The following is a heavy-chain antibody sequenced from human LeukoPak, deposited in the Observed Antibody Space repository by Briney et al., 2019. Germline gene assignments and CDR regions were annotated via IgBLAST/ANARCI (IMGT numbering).Heavy chain of an antibody. V-gene: IGHV3-73*01. D-gene: IGHD3-10*01. CDR3: TRHYYGSGSYYKWDYYYYGMDV. Sequence: SGGSLRLSCAASGFTFSGSAMHWVRQASGKGLEWVGRIRSKANSYATAYAASVKGRFTISRGDSKNTAYLQMNSLKTEDTAVYYCTRHYYGSGSYYKWDYYYYGMDVWGQGTTVTVSS. CDR2: IRSKANSYAT. CDR1: GFTFSGSA. J-gene: IGHJ6*02.